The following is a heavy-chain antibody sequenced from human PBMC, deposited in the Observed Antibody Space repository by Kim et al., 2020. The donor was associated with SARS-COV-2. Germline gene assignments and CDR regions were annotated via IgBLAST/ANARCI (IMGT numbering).Heavy chain of an antibody. D-gene: IGHD2-2*01. CDR3: AREREGDIVVVPSGAFDY. CDR2: IIPIFGTA. V-gene: IGHV1-69*13. Sequence: SVKVSCKASGGTFSSYAISWVRQAPGQGLEWMGGIIPIFGTANYAQKFQGRVTITADESTSTAYMELSSLRSEDTAVYYCAREREGDIVVVPSGAFDYWGQGTLVTVSS. CDR1: GGTFSSYA. J-gene: IGHJ4*02.